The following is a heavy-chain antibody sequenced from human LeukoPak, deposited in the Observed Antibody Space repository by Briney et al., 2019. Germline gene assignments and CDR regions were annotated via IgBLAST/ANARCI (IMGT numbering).Heavy chain of an antibody. D-gene: IGHD1-26*01. CDR2: INTNTGNP. J-gene: IGHJ4*02. Sequence: VSVTVSCKASGYTFTIYAMNWVRQAPGQGLEWMGWINTNTGNPTYAQGFTGRFVFSLDTSVSTAYLQISSLKAEDTAVYYCAALLSGSQTDYYFDYWGQGTLVTVSS. CDR1: GYTFTIYA. CDR3: AALLSGSQTDYYFDY. V-gene: IGHV7-4-1*02.